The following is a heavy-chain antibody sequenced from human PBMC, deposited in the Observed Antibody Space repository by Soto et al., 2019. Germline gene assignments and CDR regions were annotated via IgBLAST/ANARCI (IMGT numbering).Heavy chain of an antibody. V-gene: IGHV4-39*01. CDR3: ARRERPYDFWNRNTGGMDV. CDR1: GGSISSSSYY. CDR2: IYYSGST. Sequence: QLQLQESGPGLVKPSETLSLTCTVSGGSISSSSYYWGWIRQPPGKGLEWIGSIYYSGSTYYNPSLKSRVTISVDTSKTQFSLKLSSVTAADTAVYYCARRERPYDFWNRNTGGMDVWGQGTTVTVSS. D-gene: IGHD3-3*01. J-gene: IGHJ6*02.